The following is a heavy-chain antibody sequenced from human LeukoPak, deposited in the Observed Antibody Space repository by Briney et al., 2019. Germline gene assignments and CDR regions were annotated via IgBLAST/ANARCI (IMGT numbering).Heavy chain of an antibody. CDR2: INHSGST. CDR1: SGSFSGYS. D-gene: IGHD5-18*01. V-gene: IGHV4-34*01. Sequence: SETLSLTCAVYSGSFSGYSWSWIRQPPGKGLEWIGEINHSGSTNYSPSLKSRVTISVDTSSSQFSLSLSSVTAADTAVDYGARNHTGYFDPWGQGTLVTVSS. J-gene: IGHJ5*02. CDR3: ARNHTGYFDP.